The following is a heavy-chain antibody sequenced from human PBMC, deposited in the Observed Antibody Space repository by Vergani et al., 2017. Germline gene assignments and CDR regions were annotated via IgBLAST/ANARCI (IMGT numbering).Heavy chain of an antibody. D-gene: IGHD4-17*01. Sequence: QVQLQESGPGLVKPSETLSLTCAVSGGSISSYYWSWIRQPPGKGLEWIGYIYYSGSTNYNPSLKSRVTISVDTSKNQFSLKLSSVTVADTAVYYCARPDNYGDYVTFDYWGQGTLVTVSS. V-gene: IGHV4-59*01. CDR1: GGSISSYY. CDR2: IYYSGST. J-gene: IGHJ4*02. CDR3: ARPDNYGDYVTFDY.